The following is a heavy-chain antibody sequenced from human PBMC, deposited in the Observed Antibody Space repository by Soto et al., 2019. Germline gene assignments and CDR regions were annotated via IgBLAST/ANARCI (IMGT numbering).Heavy chain of an antibody. V-gene: IGHV3-23*01. D-gene: IGHD2-21*01. CDR1: GVTFSTYG. CDR3: AKGCCGERNPYFDS. J-gene: IGHJ4*02. Sequence: GGSLRLSCAASGVTFSTYGMIWVRQAPGKGLEWVSAIGFNGASTYYANPVKGRFAISRDTSKDTLYLDMSSLRAEDTAIYYCAKGCCGERNPYFDSWGQGTLVTVSS. CDR2: IGFNGAST.